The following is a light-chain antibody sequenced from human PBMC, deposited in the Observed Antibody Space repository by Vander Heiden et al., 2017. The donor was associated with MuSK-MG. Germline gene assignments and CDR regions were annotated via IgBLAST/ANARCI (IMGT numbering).Light chain of an antibody. V-gene: IGLV3-27*01. J-gene: IGLJ2*01. CDR3: YCATDNYLGL. CDR2: KDS. CDR1: VLGRKY. Sequence: YELTQPSSVSVSPGHTARIPCSGDVLGRKYARWVQQKPGQAPLLLIYKDSERPSGIPGRFSGSSSGTTITLTISGAQVEDEAEYYCYCATDNYLGLFGGGTKLTVL.